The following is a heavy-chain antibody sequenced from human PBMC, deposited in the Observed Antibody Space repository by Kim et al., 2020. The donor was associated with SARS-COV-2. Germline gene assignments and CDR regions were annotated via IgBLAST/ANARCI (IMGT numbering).Heavy chain of an antibody. Sequence: YADSVKGRFTISRDNSKNTLYLQMNSLRAEDTAVYYCAKDWSVSARLPPYWGQGTLVTVSS. D-gene: IGHD6-6*01. V-gene: IGHV3-30*02. CDR3: AKDWSVSARLPPY. J-gene: IGHJ4*02.